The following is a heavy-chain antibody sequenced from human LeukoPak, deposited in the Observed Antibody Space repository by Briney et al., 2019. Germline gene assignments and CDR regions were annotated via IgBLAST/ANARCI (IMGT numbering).Heavy chain of an antibody. D-gene: IGHD4-17*01. CDR3: TKDITPHDDGDIFY. Sequence: GGSLRLFCAASGFTFDVYDMHWVRHARGKGLVWVSGISWNSGSIGYADSVRGRYPISRDIAKNSLYLQMHSLSAEDEALYYCTKDITPHDDGDIFYWGEGTLVSLSS. CDR1: GFTFDVYD. CDR2: ISWNSGSI. V-gene: IGHV3-9*01. J-gene: IGHJ4*02.